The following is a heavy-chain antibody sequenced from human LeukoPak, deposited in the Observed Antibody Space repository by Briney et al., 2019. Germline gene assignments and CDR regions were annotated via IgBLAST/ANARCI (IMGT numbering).Heavy chain of an antibody. V-gene: IGHV1-69*13. Sequence: ASVKVSCKASGGTFSSYAISWVRQAPGQGREWMGGIIPIFGTANYAQKFQGRVTITADESTSTAYMELSSLRSEDTAVYYCAVTLGYCSGGSCADAFDIWGQGTMVTVSS. D-gene: IGHD2-15*01. CDR1: GGTFSSYA. CDR3: AVTLGYCSGGSCADAFDI. CDR2: IIPIFGTA. J-gene: IGHJ3*02.